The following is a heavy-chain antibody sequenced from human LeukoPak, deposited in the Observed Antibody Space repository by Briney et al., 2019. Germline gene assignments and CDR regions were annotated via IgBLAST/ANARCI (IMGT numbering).Heavy chain of an antibody. CDR1: GFTFSSYG. V-gene: IGHV3-23*01. D-gene: IGHD3-3*01. J-gene: IGHJ6*03. CDR3: AKTSLSDASGHYLHMDV. Sequence: GGSLRLSCAASGFTFSSYGMTWVRQAPGKGLEWVSIISDSGDTTYYADSVKGRFTISRDNFQNTGSLQENKLRTQDTGFYYCAKTSLSDASGHYLHMDVWGKGTTDTVSS. CDR2: ISDSGDTT.